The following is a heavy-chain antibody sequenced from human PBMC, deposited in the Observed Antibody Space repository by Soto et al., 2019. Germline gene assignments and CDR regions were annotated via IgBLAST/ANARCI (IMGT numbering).Heavy chain of an antibody. CDR3: ARGFHSSGYYYEVY. Sequence: EVQLLESGGGLVQPGGSLRLSCAASGFTFSTYAMNWVRQAPGKGLEWVSAISRTGSSTYYADSVMGRFTISRDNAKNSLYLQMNSLRDEDTAVYYCARGFHSSGYYYEVYWGQGTLVTVSS. CDR1: GFTFSTYA. J-gene: IGHJ4*02. D-gene: IGHD3-22*01. CDR2: ISRTGSST. V-gene: IGHV3-23*01.